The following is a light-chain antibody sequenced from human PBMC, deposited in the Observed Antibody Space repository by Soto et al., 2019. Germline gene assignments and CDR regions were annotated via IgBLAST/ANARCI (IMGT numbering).Light chain of an antibody. CDR3: QSYDNRLSAVI. J-gene: IGLJ2*01. CDR2: VYN. CDR1: ISNIGAGYD. Sequence: QSVLTQPPSVSGAPGQRVTISCTGSISNIGAGYDVHWYQQLPGTTPKLLIYVYNNRPSGVPDRFSGSKSGTSASLAITGLQAEDEADYYCQSYDNRLSAVIFGGGTKLTV. V-gene: IGLV1-40*01.